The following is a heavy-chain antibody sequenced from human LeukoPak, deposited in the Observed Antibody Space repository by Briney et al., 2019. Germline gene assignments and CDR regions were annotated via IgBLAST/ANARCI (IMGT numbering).Heavy chain of an antibody. D-gene: IGHD3-10*01. CDR2: IIPIFGTA. Sequence: ASVKASCKASGGTFSSYAISWVRQAPGQGLEWMGGIIPIFGTANYAQKFQGRVTITADESTSTAYMELSSLRSEDTAVYYCARDPSPPHGSPDDAFDIWGQGTMVTVSS. J-gene: IGHJ3*02. V-gene: IGHV1-69*13. CDR1: GGTFSSYA. CDR3: ARDPSPPHGSPDDAFDI.